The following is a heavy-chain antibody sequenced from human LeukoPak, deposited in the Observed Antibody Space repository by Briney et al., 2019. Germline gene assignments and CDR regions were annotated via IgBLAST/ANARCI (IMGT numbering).Heavy chain of an antibody. V-gene: IGHV4-34*01. CDR1: GGSFSGYY. CDR3: ARVYGYSSSWYYYYYYGMDV. Sequence: PSETLSLTCAVYGGSFSGYYWSWIRLPPGKGLEWIGEIDHSGSTNYNPSLKSRVTISVDTSKNQFSLKLSSVTAADTAVYYCARVYGYSSSWYYYYYYGMDVWGQGTTVTVSS. J-gene: IGHJ6*02. D-gene: IGHD6-13*01. CDR2: IDHSGST.